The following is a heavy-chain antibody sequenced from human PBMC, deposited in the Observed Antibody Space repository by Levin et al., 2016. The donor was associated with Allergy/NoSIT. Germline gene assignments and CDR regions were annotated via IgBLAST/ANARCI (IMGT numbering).Heavy chain of an antibody. J-gene: IGHJ4*02. CDR1: GYTFSNYG. V-gene: IGHV1-18*01. CDR3: VRDQGPVVVSGGFDY. Sequence: ASVKVSCKASGYTFSNYGISWVRQAPGQGLEWMGWISDSNGHTNYAPSFENRVIMTTETSTATAYLEFRSLKSDDTAVYYCVRDQGPVVVSGGFDYWGQGTQVTVNS. D-gene: IGHD2-15*01. CDR2: ISDSNGHT.